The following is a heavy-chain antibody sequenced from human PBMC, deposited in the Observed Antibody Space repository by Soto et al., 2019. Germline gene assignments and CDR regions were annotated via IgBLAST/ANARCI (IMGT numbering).Heavy chain of an antibody. V-gene: IGHV3-73*01. CDR3: TSCTSPSCQGNWFDP. J-gene: IGHJ5*02. Sequence: PGGSLRLSCAASGFTFSGSAMHWVRQASGKGLEWLGRIRSQANNYATAYAASVKGRFTISRDDSKNTAYLQMNSLKTDDTAVYYCTSCTSPSCQGNWFDPWGQGTQVTVSS. D-gene: IGHD2-2*01. CDR1: GFTFSGSA. CDR2: IRSQANNYAT.